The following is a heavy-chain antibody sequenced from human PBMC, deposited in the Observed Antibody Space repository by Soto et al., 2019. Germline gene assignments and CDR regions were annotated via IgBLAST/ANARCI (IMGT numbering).Heavy chain of an antibody. CDR3: AKDGTTGGQHYYGMQL. CDR2: IGRGDDK. V-gene: IGHV3-23*01. Sequence: PGGSLRLSCEASGFTFRDYVMNWVRQGPGKGLEWVSTIGRGDDKYYADSVKGRFTISRDTSKNTLFLQMNSLRAEDTALYFCAKDGTTGGQHYYGMQLSGPGPPVTV. D-gene: IGHD4-4*01. CDR1: GFTFRDYV. J-gene: IGHJ6*02.